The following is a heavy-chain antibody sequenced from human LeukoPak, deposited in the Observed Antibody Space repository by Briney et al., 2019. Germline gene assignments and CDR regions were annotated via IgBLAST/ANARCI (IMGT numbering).Heavy chain of an antibody. V-gene: IGHV1-46*01. J-gene: IGHJ4*02. Sequence: GASVKVSRKASGYTFTSYAMNWVRQAPGQGLEWMGIINPSGGSTSYAQKFQGRVTMTRDMSTSTVYMELSSLRSEDTAVYYCARGSRYNYFGYWGQGTLVTVSS. CDR3: ARGSRYNYFGY. CDR2: INPSGGST. D-gene: IGHD1-1*01. CDR1: GYTFTSYA.